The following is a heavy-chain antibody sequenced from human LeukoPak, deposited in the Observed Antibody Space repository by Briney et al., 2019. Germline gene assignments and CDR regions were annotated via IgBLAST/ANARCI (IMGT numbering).Heavy chain of an antibody. J-gene: IGHJ4*02. V-gene: IGHV3-30*02. CDR2: IRHDGSIK. D-gene: IGHD3-16*01. Sequence: GGSLRLSCAASGFIFSTYVMYWVRQAPGKGLEWVAFIRHDGSIKNYADSVKGRSTISRDNSKNTLYLQMNSLRAEDTAVYYCAKDSLADIDYWGQGNLVTVSS. CDR1: GFIFSTYV. CDR3: AKDSLADIDY.